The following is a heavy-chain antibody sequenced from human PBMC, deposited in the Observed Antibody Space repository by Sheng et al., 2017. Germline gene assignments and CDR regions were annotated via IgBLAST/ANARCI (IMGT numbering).Heavy chain of an antibody. J-gene: IGHJ4*02. CDR2: INQHGSMK. D-gene: IGHD3-22*01. CDR3: ARDDETRDSSAYYDRFDY. Sequence: EVQLVESGGGLVQPGGSLRLSCAASGFALSGYWMNWVRQAPGKGLEWVASINQHGSMKYYVDSVEGRFTISRDNAKNSLYLQMNSLRAEDTAVYYCARDDETRDSSAYYDRFDYWGQGTLVTVSS. CDR1: GFALSGYW. V-gene: IGHV3-7*01.